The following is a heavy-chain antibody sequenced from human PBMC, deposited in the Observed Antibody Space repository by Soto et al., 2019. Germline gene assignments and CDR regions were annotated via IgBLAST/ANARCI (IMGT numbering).Heavy chain of an antibody. J-gene: IGHJ6*02. Sequence: PGGSLRLSCAASGFTFSSYAMSWVRQAPGKGLEWVSGISSSGGSTYYADSVKGRFTISRDNSKNTLFLQMNSLRADDTAVYYCARNTVSAAGADYYGLDVWGQGTTVTVSS. CDR1: GFTFSSYA. V-gene: IGHV3-23*01. D-gene: IGHD6-13*01. CDR3: ARNTVSAAGADYYGLDV. CDR2: ISSSGGST.